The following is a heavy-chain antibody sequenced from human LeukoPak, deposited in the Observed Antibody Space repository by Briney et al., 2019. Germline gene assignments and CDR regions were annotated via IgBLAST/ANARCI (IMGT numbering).Heavy chain of an antibody. CDR3: AKSLGGYDLGGFDY. V-gene: IGHV3-30*18. D-gene: IGHD5-12*01. J-gene: IGHJ4*02. CDR2: ISYDGSNK. Sequence: GGSLRLSCAASGFTFSSYGMHWVRQAPGKGLEWVAVISYDGSNKYYADSVKGRFTISRDNPKNTLYLQMNSLRAEDTAVYYCAKSLGGYDLGGFDYWGQGTLVTVSS. CDR1: GFTFSSYG.